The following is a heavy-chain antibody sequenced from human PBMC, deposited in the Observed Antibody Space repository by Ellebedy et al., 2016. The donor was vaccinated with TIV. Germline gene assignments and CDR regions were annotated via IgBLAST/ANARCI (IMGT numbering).Heavy chain of an antibody. D-gene: IGHD2-8*01. J-gene: IGHJ4*02. Sequence: GGSLRLSXAASGFTFNSYAMNWVRQAPGKGLEWVSTISGSGGTTYNADSVKGRFTISRDNSKNTLYLQMNSLRAEDTAVYYCAKGMTNGVWDFDYWGQGTLVTVSS. CDR1: GFTFNSYA. CDR3: AKGMTNGVWDFDY. V-gene: IGHV3-23*01. CDR2: ISGSGGTT.